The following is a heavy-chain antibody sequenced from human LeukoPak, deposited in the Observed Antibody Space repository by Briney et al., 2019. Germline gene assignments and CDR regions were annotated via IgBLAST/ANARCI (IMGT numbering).Heavy chain of an antibody. Sequence: ASVKVSCKASGYTSTSYDINWVRQATGQGLEWMGWMNPNSGNTGYAQKFQGRVTLTTDTSTSTAYMELRGLTSDDTAVYYCAREPSGLLFDYWGLGTLVTVSS. J-gene: IGHJ4*02. V-gene: IGHV1-8*01. D-gene: IGHD6-25*01. CDR3: AREPSGLLFDY. CDR1: GYTSTSYD. CDR2: MNPNSGNT.